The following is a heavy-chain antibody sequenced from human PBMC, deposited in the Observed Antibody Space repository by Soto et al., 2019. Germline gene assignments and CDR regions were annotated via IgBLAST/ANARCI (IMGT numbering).Heavy chain of an antibody. D-gene: IGHD3-22*01. Sequence: GGSMRLSCAASGFTFSNVWLIWVRQSPGTGLERVGRIKSKINGGTTDFAAPVNGRVVISRDDSKNMVYLEMNSLKTDDTAVYFCTTDSYITNVIVRFDYWCHGTLVTVSS. CDR1: GFTFSNVW. J-gene: IGHJ4*01. CDR3: TTDSYITNVIVRFDY. CDR2: IKSKINGGTT. V-gene: IGHV3-15*07.